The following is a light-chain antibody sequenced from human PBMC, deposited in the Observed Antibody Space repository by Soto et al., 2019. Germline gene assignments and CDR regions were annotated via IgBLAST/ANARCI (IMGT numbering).Light chain of an antibody. V-gene: IGKV3-20*01. J-gene: IGKJ1*01. CDR3: QQYGNSRPWT. Sequence: EIVLTQSPGTLSLSPGERATLSCRASQSVSSSYLAWYQQKPGQAPRLLIQGASRRATGIPERFSGSWSGTDFTLTISRLEPDDFAVDYCQQYGNSRPWTFGQGTKVEIK. CDR2: GAS. CDR1: QSVSSSY.